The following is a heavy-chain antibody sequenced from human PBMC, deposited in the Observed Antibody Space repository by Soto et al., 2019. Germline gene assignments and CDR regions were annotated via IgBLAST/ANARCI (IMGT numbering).Heavy chain of an antibody. D-gene: IGHD3-16*01. CDR2: IYPGDSDT. CDR3: ARHLRSYDFFQYYYGIDV. Sequence: PGESLKISCRGPGYNYNLHWISGVRQKPGRGLEWMGIIYPGDSDTRYNPSFQGQVTISVDKSINTAYLQWDSLEASDTATYYCARHLRSYDFFQYYYGIDVWGQGSTVTVSS. V-gene: IGHV5-51*01. CDR1: GYNYNLHW. J-gene: IGHJ6*02.